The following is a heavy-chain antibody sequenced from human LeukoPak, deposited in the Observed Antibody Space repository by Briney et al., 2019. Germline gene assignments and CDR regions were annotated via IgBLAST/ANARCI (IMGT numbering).Heavy chain of an antibody. D-gene: IGHD3-10*01. CDR2: ISSSSSYI. CDR3: ARDSDGWFGELLGPGAWFDP. J-gene: IGHJ5*02. CDR1: GFTFGDYA. V-gene: IGHV3-21*01. Sequence: KPGRSLRLSCTASGFTFGDYAMSWVRQAPGKGLEWVSSISSSSSYIYYADSVKGRFTISRDNAKNSLYLQMNSLRAEDTAVYYCARDSDGWFGELLGPGAWFDPWGQGTLVTVSS.